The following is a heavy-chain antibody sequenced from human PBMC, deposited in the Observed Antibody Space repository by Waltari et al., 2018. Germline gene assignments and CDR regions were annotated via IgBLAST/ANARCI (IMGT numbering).Heavy chain of an antibody. Sequence: EVQLVESGGGLVQPGGSLRLSCAASGFTYSMYWMHWVRKAPGKGLVWVSRSNSDGSSTSYADSVKGRFTISKDNAKNTVYLQMNSLRAEDTAIYYCARGARRTTVTTGWWYFDLWGRGTLVTVSS. CDR2: SNSDGSST. V-gene: IGHV3-74*01. CDR3: ARGARRTTVTTGWWYFDL. D-gene: IGHD4-17*01. J-gene: IGHJ2*01. CDR1: GFTYSMYW.